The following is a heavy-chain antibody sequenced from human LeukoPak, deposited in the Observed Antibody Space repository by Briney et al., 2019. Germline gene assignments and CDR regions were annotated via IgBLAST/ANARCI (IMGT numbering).Heavy chain of an antibody. J-gene: IGHJ1*01. CDR2: IYTSGST. V-gene: IGHV4-4*09. Sequence: SETLSLTCTVSGGSISSYYWSWIRQPPGKGLEWIGYIYTSGSTNYNPSLKSRVTISVDTSKNQFSLKLSSVTAAGTAVYYCATPGDSSGYLYFQHWGQGTLVTVSS. CDR3: ATPGDSSGYLYFQH. D-gene: IGHD3-22*01. CDR1: GGSISSYY.